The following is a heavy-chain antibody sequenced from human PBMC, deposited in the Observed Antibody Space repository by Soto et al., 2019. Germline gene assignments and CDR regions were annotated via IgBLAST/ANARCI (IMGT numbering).Heavy chain of an antibody. J-gene: IGHJ3*02. CDR2: ISWNSGSI. V-gene: IGHV3-9*01. D-gene: IGHD2-15*01. CDR3: AKLGGPFDI. Sequence: GGSLRLSCAASGFTFDDYAMHWVRQAPGKGLEWVSGISWNSGSIGYADSVKGLFTISRDNAKNSLYLQMNSLRAEDTALYYCAKLGGPFDIWGQGTMVTVSS. CDR1: GFTFDDYA.